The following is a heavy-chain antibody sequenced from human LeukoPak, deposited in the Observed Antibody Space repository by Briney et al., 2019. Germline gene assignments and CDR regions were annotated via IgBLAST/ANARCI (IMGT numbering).Heavy chain of an antibody. CDR2: INHSGGT. V-gene: IGHV4-34*01. J-gene: IGHJ4*02. CDR1: GGSFSGYY. CDR3: ARVFRRGYSYGYVNY. D-gene: IGHD5-18*01. Sequence: SETLSLTCAVYGGSFSGYYWSWIRQPPGKGLEWIGEINHSGGTNYNPSLKSRVTISVDTSKNQFSLKLSSVTAADTAVYYCARVFRRGYSYGYVNYWGQGTLVTVSS.